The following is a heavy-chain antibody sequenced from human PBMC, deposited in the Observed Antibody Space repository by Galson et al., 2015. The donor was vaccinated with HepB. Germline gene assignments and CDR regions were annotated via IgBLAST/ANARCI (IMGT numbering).Heavy chain of an antibody. CDR3: ARGMYYDFWSGYYALRDDAFDI. D-gene: IGHD3-3*01. J-gene: IGHJ3*02. CDR1: GFTFSSYW. CDR2: IKQDGSEK. Sequence: SLRLSCAASGFTFSSYWMSWVRQAPGRGLEWVANIKQDGSEKYYVDSVKGRFTISRDNAKNSLYLQMNSLRAEDTAVYYCARGMYYDFWSGYYALRDDAFDIWGQGTMVTVSS. V-gene: IGHV3-7*03.